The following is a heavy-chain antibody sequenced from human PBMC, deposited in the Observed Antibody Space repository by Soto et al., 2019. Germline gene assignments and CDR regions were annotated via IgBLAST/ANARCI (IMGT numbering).Heavy chain of an antibody. V-gene: IGHV3-23*01. CDR2: IGRGGDT. CDR3: AKDGTTAGIHYYGMDV. CDR1: GFSFTTYG. J-gene: IGHJ6*02. D-gene: IGHD2-2*02. Sequence: ESGGGLAQPGGSLRLSCEVSGFSFTTYGMNWVRQAPDKGLEWVSTIGRGGDTFYADSVKGRFTISRDISKNTLFLQMNSLRAEDTALYFCAKDGTTAGIHYYGMDVWGQGTTVTVSS.